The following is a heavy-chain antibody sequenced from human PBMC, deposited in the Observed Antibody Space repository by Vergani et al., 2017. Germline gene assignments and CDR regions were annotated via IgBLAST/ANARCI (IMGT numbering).Heavy chain of an antibody. CDR3: ARSRIYYDAGSSDY. CDR1: GDSVNSYY. Sequence: QVKLQESGPGLVKPSETLSLTCTVSGDSVNSYYWSWIRQPPGKGLEWMGYVSFRGDTHYDPSVKGRITISLNTANNQLSLYLTSVHAADTAVYYCARSRIYYDAGSSDYWGQGTLVTVSS. CDR2: VSFRGDT. J-gene: IGHJ4*02. D-gene: IGHD3-10*01. V-gene: IGHV4-59*02.